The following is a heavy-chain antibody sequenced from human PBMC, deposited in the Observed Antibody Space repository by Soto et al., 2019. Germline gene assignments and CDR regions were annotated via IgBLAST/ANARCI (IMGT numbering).Heavy chain of an antibody. CDR2: ISGSGGST. CDR3: AKDSGGGNFQR. V-gene: IGHV3-23*01. CDR1: GFTFSSYA. D-gene: IGHD2-15*01. J-gene: IGHJ1*01. Sequence: GVSLRLSCAASGFTFSSYAMSWVRQAPGKGLEWVSAISGSGGSTYYADSVKGRFTISRDNSKNTLYLQMNSLRAEDTAVYYCAKDSGGGNFQRWGQRTRGAVSS.